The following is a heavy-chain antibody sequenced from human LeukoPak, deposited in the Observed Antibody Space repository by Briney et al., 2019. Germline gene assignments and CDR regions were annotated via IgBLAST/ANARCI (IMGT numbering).Heavy chain of an antibody. V-gene: IGHV3-49*04. CDR2: IRSTSYGGTP. CDR1: GFTFGDYA. Sequence: GGSLRLSCTDSGFTFGDYALTWVRQAPGKGLEWVAYIRSTSYGGTPEHAASVKSRFTISRDDSKGVAYLQMSSLKSEDTGSYYCARDPQADYYFDLWGRGTLVTVSS. CDR3: ARDPQADYYFDL. J-gene: IGHJ2*01. D-gene: IGHD4-11*01.